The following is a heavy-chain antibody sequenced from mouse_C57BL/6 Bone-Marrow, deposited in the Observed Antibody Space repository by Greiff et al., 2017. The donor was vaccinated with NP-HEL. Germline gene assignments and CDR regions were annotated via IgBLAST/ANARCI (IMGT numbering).Heavy chain of an antibody. CDR3: ARDLDGSSYDYAMDY. V-gene: IGHV5-16*01. CDR2: INYDGSST. CDR1: GFTFSDYY. Sequence: DVKLVESEGGLVQPGSSMKLSCTASGFTFSDYYMAWVRQVPEKGLEWVANINYDGSSTYYLDSLKSRFIISRDNAKNILYLQMSSLKSEDTATYYCARDLDGSSYDYAMDYWGQGTSVTVSS. J-gene: IGHJ4*01. D-gene: IGHD1-1*01.